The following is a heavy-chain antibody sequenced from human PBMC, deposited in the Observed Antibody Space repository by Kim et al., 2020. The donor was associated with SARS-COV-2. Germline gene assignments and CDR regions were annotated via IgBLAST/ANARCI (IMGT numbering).Heavy chain of an antibody. J-gene: IGHJ4*02. CDR2: IYPGDSDT. V-gene: IGHV5-51*01. D-gene: IGHD2-21*02. CDR3: ARHGRDCGGDCYSDY. Sequence: GESLKISCKGSGYSFTNYWIGWVRQMPGKGLEWMGIIYPGDSDTRYSPSFQGQVTISVDKSISTAHLQWSSLKASDTAMYYCARHGRDCGGDCYSDYWGQGTLVTVSS. CDR1: GYSFTNYW.